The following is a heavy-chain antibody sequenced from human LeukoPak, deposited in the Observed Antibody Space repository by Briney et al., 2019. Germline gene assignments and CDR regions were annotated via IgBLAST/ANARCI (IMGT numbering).Heavy chain of an antibody. CDR1: AFTLSSYA. V-gene: IGHV3-23*01. Sequence: GGSLRLPCAASAFTLSSYAMNWVRQAPGKGLEWVSVISTSGAYIYYADSVKGRFTISRDISRNTLFLQMNSLRAEDTAIYYCAKRVTTVTTWAFDYWGQGTLVTVSS. CDR3: AKRVTTVTTWAFDY. J-gene: IGHJ4*02. CDR2: ISTSGAYI. D-gene: IGHD4-17*01.